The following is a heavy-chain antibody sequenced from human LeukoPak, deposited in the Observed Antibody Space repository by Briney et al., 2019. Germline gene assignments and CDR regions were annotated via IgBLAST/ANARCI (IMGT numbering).Heavy chain of an antibody. J-gene: IGHJ4*02. V-gene: IGHV3-20*04. Sequence: PGGSLRLSCAASGFTFSNYSMTWVRQAPGKGLEWVSGINWNGGSTGYADSVKGRFTISRDNAKNSLYLQMNSLRAEDTALYYCASIAGIAAAGHFDYWGQGTLVTVSS. D-gene: IGHD6-13*01. CDR1: GFTFSNYS. CDR3: ASIAGIAAAGHFDY. CDR2: INWNGGST.